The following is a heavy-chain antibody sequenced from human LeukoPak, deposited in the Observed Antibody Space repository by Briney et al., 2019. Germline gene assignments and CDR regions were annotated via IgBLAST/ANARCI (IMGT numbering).Heavy chain of an antibody. J-gene: IGHJ2*01. Sequence: RGSPCPSCAASGFTFSSYRMNWVGQAPGKGLDWVSAISGGGGNTFYADSVKGRFTLSRDNSKNTLYLQMNSLRAEDTAVYYCAKAHSARAHFDLWGRGPLVTVSS. CDR2: ISGGGGNT. D-gene: IGHD2-15*01. CDR3: AKAHSARAHFDL. V-gene: IGHV3-23*01. CDR1: GFTFSSYR.